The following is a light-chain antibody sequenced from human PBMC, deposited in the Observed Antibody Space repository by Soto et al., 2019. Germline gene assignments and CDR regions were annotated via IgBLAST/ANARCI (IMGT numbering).Light chain of an antibody. V-gene: IGKV1-12*02. J-gene: IGKJ3*01. CDR2: VSS. Sequence: DIQMTQSPSSVSASVGDRVTITCRASQDIRTWLAWYQQKPGKAPKLLIYVSSSLQSGVPSRFSGSVSGTDFTLTISSLQPEDFATYYWQQANSFPFTFGPGTKVDL. CDR1: QDIRTW. CDR3: QQANSFPFT.